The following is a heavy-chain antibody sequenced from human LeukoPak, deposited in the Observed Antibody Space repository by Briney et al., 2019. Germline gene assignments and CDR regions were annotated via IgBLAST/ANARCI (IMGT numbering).Heavy chain of an antibody. CDR2: ISSGSSYI. V-gene: IGHV3-21*01. Sequence: GGSLRLSCAASGFTFSSYEMNWVRQAPGKGLEWVSSISSGSSYIYYADSVKGRFTISRDNAKNSLYLQMNSLRAEDTAVYYCASLPTIFGVVPWFDPWGQGTLVTVSS. CDR3: ASLPTIFGVVPWFDP. J-gene: IGHJ5*02. CDR1: GFTFSSYE. D-gene: IGHD3-3*01.